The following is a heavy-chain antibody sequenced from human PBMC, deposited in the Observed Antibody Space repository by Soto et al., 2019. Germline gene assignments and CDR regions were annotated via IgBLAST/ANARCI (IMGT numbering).Heavy chain of an antibody. CDR2: IIPIFGTA. CDR1: GGTFSSYA. D-gene: IGHD6-13*01. CDR3: ARRIAAAGPHYYYGMDV. Sequence: GASVKVSCKASGGTFSSYAISWVRQAPGQGLEWMGGIIPIFGTANYAQKFQGRVTITADESTSTAYMELGSLRSEDTAVYYCARRIAAAGPHYYYGMDVWGQGTTVTVSS. J-gene: IGHJ6*02. V-gene: IGHV1-69*13.